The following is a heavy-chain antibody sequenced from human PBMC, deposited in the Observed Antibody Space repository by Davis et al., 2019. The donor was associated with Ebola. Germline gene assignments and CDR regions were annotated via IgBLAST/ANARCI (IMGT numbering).Heavy chain of an antibody. V-gene: IGHV3-11*04. CDR1: GFTFSDYY. Sequence: PGGSLRLSCAASGFTFSDYYMSWIRQAPGKGLEWVSYISSSGSTIYYADSVKGRFTISRDNAKNSLYLQMNSLRAEDTAVYYCARLGIVVPAAIHPQTYYYYYMDVWGKGTTVTVSS. CDR3: ARLGIVVPAAIHPQTYYYYYMDV. D-gene: IGHD2-2*02. J-gene: IGHJ6*03. CDR2: ISSSGSTI.